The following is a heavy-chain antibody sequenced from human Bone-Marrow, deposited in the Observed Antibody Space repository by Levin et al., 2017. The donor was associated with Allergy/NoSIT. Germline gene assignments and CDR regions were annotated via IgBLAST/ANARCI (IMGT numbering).Heavy chain of an antibody. J-gene: IGHJ3*02. CDR3: AIYGSGNDYSAFDI. V-gene: IGHV3-53*01. Sequence: GGSLRLSCAASGFTVSSNHMIWVRQAPGKGLEWVSLIYSGGRGYYADSVRGRFTISRDNSKNTLYLQLNSLRAEDTAVYYCAIYGSGNDYSAFDIWGQGTMVTVSS. CDR2: IYSGGRG. CDR1: GFTVSSNH. D-gene: IGHD3-10*01.